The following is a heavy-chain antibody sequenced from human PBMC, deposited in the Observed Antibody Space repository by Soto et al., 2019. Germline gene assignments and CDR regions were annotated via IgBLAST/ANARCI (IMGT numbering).Heavy chain of an antibody. CDR3: ARDLRGYSYGYDAFDI. J-gene: IGHJ3*02. D-gene: IGHD5-18*01. Sequence: SETLSLTCTVSGGSISNFYWSWIRQPPGKGLEWMGYISYSGITNYNPSLKSRFTISVDTSKNQFSLKLSSVTAADAAVYYCARDLRGYSYGYDAFDIWGQGTMVTVS. CDR1: GGSISNFY. CDR2: ISYSGIT. V-gene: IGHV4-59*01.